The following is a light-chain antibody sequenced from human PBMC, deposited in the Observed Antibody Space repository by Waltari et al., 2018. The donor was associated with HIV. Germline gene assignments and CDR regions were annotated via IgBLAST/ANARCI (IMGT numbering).Light chain of an antibody. CDR2: KAS. V-gene: IGKV1-5*03. CDR1: QTVNTW. Sequence: DIQMAQSPSNLSASVGDRVPLTCRASQTVNTWLAWYQQKPGGAPQLLIYKASILENGVPSRFSGSGSGTDFTRTISRLQPDDVGFYYCQQYSSFWTFGQGTKVQVK. CDR3: QQYSSFWT. J-gene: IGKJ1*01.